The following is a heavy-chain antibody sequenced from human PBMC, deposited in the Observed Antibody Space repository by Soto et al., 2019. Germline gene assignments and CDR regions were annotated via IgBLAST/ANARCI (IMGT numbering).Heavy chain of an antibody. Sequence: SETLSLTCTVSYGSISVSNFFWGWVRQPPGKGLEWIGNIDYSGTAYFNPSLGTRVTFPVDTSKNQFSLTLYSVTAADTAVYYCARTTGRHLDFWGQGILVTVS. CDR2: IDYSGTA. D-gene: IGHD4-4*01. CDR3: ARTTGRHLDF. CDR1: YGSISVSNFF. J-gene: IGHJ4*02. V-gene: IGHV4-39*01.